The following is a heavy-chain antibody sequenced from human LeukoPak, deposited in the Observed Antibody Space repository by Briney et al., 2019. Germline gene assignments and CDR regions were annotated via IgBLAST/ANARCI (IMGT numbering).Heavy chain of an antibody. Sequence: GGSLRLSCAASGFTFSDYYMSWIRQAPGKGLEWVSYIRSSGFTIYYADSVKGRFTISRDNSKNTLYLQMNSLRAEDTAVYYCAKDRPNYDFWSGYYTPFDYWGQGTLVTVSS. D-gene: IGHD3-3*01. V-gene: IGHV3-11*01. CDR1: GFTFSDYY. CDR2: IRSSGFTI. CDR3: AKDRPNYDFWSGYYTPFDY. J-gene: IGHJ4*02.